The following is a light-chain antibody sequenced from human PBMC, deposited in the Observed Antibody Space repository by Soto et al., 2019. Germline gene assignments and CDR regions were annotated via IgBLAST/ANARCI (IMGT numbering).Light chain of an antibody. J-gene: IGKJ5*01. V-gene: IGKV3-20*01. CDR1: QSVSSN. Sequence: DIVMPKYPNTLSVSPGERATLSCMASQSVSSNLAWYQQKPGQAPRLPIYGASNRATGVPDRFSGSGSGTDFSLTISRLEPEDFAVYHCQQDSSSPRTFAQGRLLEIK. CDR3: QQDSSSPRT. CDR2: GAS.